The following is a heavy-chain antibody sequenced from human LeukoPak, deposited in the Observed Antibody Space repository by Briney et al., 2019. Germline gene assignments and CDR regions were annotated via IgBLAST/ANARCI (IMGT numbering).Heavy chain of an antibody. D-gene: IGHD1-26*01. J-gene: IGHJ4*02. V-gene: IGHV3-48*02. CDR3: TRDTRVGSTMDFDY. CDR1: GFTFSTHS. CDR2: ISSSSSAM. Sequence: GGSLRLSCAASGFTFSTHSMHWVRQAPGKGLEWVSYISSSSSAMLYADSVKGRFTISRDNAKNSLYLQMNSLRDEDTAVYYCTRDTRVGSTMDFDYWGQGTLVTVSS.